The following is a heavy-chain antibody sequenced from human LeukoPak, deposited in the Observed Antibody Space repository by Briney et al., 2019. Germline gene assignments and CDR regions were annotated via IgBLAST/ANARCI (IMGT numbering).Heavy chain of an antibody. CDR2: FDPEDGET. J-gene: IGHJ4*02. V-gene: IGHV1-24*01. CDR3: ARAESIAARQPVDY. CDR1: GYTLTELS. Sequence: ASVKVSCKVSGYTLTELSMHWVRQAPGKGLEWMGGFDPEDGETIYAQKFQGRVTMTRDTSTSTVYMELSSLRSEDTAVYYCARAESIAARQPVDYWGQGTLVTVSS. D-gene: IGHD6-6*01.